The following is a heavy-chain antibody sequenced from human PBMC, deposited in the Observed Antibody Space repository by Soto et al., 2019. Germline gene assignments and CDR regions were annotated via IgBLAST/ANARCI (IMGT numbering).Heavy chain of an antibody. CDR1: GYTFTGHY. Sequence: ASVKVSCKASGYTFTGHYFHWVRQAPGQGLEWMGWTNPSTGGTNFAQKFQGRVTMTSDTSIRTVYLELSSLRSDDTAVYYCGRYLRWSVRARRFAHWGRGTQVPVSS. V-gene: IGHV1-2*02. J-gene: IGHJ4*02. CDR3: GRYLRWSVRARRFAH. D-gene: IGHD3-3*01. CDR2: TNPSTGGT.